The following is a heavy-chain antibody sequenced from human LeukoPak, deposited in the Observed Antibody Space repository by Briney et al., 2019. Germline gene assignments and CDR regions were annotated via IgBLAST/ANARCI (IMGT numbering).Heavy chain of an antibody. CDR1: GGSISSYY. CDR2: IYYSGST. Sequence: NPSETLSLTCTVSGGSISSYYWSWIRQPPGKGLEWIGYIYYSGSTNYNPSLKSRVTISVDTSKNQFSLKLSSVTAADTAVYYCAREGSGSYYGLWGQGTLVTVSS. CDR3: AREGSGSYYGL. D-gene: IGHD3-10*01. V-gene: IGHV4-59*01. J-gene: IGHJ4*02.